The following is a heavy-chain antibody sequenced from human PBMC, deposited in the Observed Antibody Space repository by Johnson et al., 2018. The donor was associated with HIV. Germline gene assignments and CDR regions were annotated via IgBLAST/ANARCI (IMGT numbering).Heavy chain of an antibody. Sequence: VQLVESGGGLVQPGRSLRLSCAISGFTFDDYDMNWVRQVPGKGLEWVSGINWNSGSIGYANSVQGRFIISRDNAKSSLHLQMNRLRPEDTALYYCARNSGNGLVLRGDAFDMWGQGTMVTVSS. CDR3: ARNSGNGLVLRGDAFDM. CDR2: INWNSGSI. D-gene: IGHD2-8*01. J-gene: IGHJ3*02. CDR1: GFTFDDYD. V-gene: IGHV3-9*01.